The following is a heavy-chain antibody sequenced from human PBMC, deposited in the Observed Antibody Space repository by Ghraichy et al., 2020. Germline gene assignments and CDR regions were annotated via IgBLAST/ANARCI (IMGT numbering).Heavy chain of an antibody. D-gene: IGHD2-21*02. CDR1: GFTISNYA. CDR3: AKVYCGGDCRGGIHYFDS. V-gene: IGHV3-23*01. Sequence: GGSLNISCAASGFTISNYAMSWVRQAPGRGLEWVSTIRRSGGDTYHADSVKGRFTISRDNSKNTLYLQMNSLRAEDTAVYYCAKVYCGGDCRGGIHYFDSWGQGTLVTVSS. CDR2: IRRSGGDT. J-gene: IGHJ4*02.